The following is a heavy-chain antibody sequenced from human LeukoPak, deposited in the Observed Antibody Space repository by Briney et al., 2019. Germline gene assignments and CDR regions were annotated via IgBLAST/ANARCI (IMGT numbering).Heavy chain of an antibody. CDR3: TARYCRSTSCYGEYFQR. Sequence: GGSLRLSCAASGFTFSNAWMSWVRQAPGKGLEWVGRIKSKTDGGTTDYAAPVKGRFTISRDDSKNTLYLQMNSLKTEDAAVYYCTARYCRSTSCYGEYFQRWGQGTPVTVSS. CDR2: IKSKTDGGTT. J-gene: IGHJ1*01. V-gene: IGHV3-15*01. D-gene: IGHD2-2*01. CDR1: GFTFSNAW.